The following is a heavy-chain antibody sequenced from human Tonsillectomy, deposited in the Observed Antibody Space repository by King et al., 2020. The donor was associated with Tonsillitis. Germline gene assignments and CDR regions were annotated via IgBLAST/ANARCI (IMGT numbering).Heavy chain of an antibody. CDR3: AIIVYATRTPQYYFDY. D-gene: IGHD2-8*01. Sequence: EVQLVESGGGLIQPGGSLRLSCAASGFTVSSNYMSWVRQAPGKGLEWVSVIYSGGSTYYADSVKGRFTISRDNSKNTLYLQMNSLRAEDTAVYYCAIIVYATRTPQYYFDYWGQGTLVTVSS. CDR2: IYSGGST. CDR1: GFTVSSNY. V-gene: IGHV3-53*01. J-gene: IGHJ4*02.